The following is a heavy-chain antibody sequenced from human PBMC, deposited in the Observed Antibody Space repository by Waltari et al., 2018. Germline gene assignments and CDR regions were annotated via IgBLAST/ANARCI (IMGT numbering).Heavy chain of an antibody. J-gene: IGHJ4*02. Sequence: EVQLLESGGGLVQPGGSLRLSCAASGCTFSSYAMSWVRQAPGKGLEWVSTINGSGDSTYYADSVKGRFTISRDNSRNTLYLQMNSLRAEDTAVYYCAKGRGYCSGGSCYTDYWGQGSLVTVSS. CDR3: AKGRGYCSGGSCYTDY. CDR2: INGSGDST. V-gene: IGHV3-23*01. D-gene: IGHD2-15*01. CDR1: GCTFSSYA.